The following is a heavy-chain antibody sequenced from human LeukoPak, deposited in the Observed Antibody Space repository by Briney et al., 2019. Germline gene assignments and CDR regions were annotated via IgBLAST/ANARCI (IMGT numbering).Heavy chain of an antibody. CDR2: INHSGST. D-gene: IGHD3-10*01. Sequence: SETLSLTCAVYGGSFSGYYWSWIRQPPGKGPEWIGEINHSGSTNYNPSLKSRVTISVDTSKNQFSLKLSSVTAADTAVYYCARVFSGGSGGYFDYWGQGTLVTVSS. V-gene: IGHV4-34*01. CDR1: GGSFSGYY. J-gene: IGHJ4*02. CDR3: ARVFSGGSGGYFDY.